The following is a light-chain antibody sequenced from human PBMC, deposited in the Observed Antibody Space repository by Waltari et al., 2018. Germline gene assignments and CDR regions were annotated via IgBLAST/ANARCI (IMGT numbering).Light chain of an antibody. CDR1: QDISNY. CDR3: QHYDNLPIFT. CDR2: DAS. V-gene: IGKV1-33*01. Sequence: DIQMTQSPSSLSASVGDRITITCQAIQDISNYLNWYQQKPGTAPKLLIYDASNLETGVPSRFSGGGSGTEFTFTISSLQPEDIATYYCQHYDNLPIFTFGPGTKVDIK. J-gene: IGKJ3*01.